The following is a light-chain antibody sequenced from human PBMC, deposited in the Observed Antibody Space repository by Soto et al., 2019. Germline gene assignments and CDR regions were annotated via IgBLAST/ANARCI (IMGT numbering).Light chain of an antibody. Sequence: QSALTQPASVSGSPGQSITISCTGTSSDVGGYNYVSWYQRHPGEAPKVMIYDVSNRPSGISNRFSGSKSGNTASLTISGLQAEDEADYYCNSYTSSSTYVFGTGTKVTVL. CDR2: DVS. J-gene: IGLJ1*01. CDR3: NSYTSSSTYV. V-gene: IGLV2-14*03. CDR1: SSDVGGYNY.